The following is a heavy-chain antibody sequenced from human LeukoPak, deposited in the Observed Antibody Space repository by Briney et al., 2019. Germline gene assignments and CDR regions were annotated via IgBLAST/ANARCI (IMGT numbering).Heavy chain of an antibody. CDR2: INPSGGST. D-gene: IGHD3-22*01. CDR1: RYTFTSYY. J-gene: IGHJ4*02. V-gene: IGHV1-46*01. Sequence: ASVKVSCKASRYTFTSYYMHWVRQAPGQGLEWMGIINPSGGSTSYPQKFQGRVTMTRDTSTSTVYMELSSLRSEDTAVYYCARDTLMPDYYDSSGYFDYWGQGTLVTVSS. CDR3: ARDTLMPDYYDSSGYFDY.